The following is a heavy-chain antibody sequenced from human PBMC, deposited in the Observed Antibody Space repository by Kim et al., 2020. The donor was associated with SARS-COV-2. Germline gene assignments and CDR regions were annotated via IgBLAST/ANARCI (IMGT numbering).Heavy chain of an antibody. CDR3: ARSPPGGYWIDY. J-gene: IGHJ4*02. D-gene: IGHD3-10*01. Sequence: GGSLRLSCAASGFTFSSYAMHWVRQAPGKGLEWVAVISYDGSNKYYADSVKGRFTISRDNSKNTLYLQMNSLRAEDTAVYYCARSPPGGYWIDYWGQGTLVTVSS. V-gene: IGHV3-30-3*01. CDR1: GFTFSSYA. CDR2: ISYDGSNK.